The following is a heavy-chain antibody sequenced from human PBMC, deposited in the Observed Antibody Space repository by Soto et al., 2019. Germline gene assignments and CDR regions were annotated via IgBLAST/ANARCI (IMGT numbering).Heavy chain of an antibody. D-gene: IGHD3-22*01. J-gene: IGHJ3*02. CDR1: GFTFSSYG. V-gene: IGHV3-33*01. CDR2: IWYDGSNK. CDR3: ARVNYDSSGYYRTGAFDI. Sequence: RLSCAASGFTFSSYGMHWVRQAPGKGLEWVAVIWYDGSNKYYADSVKGRFTISRDNSKNTLYLQMNSLRAEDTAVYYCARVNYDSSGYYRTGAFDIWGQGTMVTVSS.